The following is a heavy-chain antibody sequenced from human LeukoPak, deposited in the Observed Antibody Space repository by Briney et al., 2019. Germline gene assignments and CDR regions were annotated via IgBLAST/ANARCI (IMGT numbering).Heavy chain of an antibody. V-gene: IGHV3-9*01. J-gene: IGHJ5*02. CDR1: GFTFDDYA. Sequence: GRSLRLSCAASGFTFDDYAMHWVRHAPGKGLEWVSGISWNSGSIAYADSVKGQFTISRDNAKNSLYLQMNSLRAEDTALYYCVKDIGSGWFNWFDPWGQGTLVTVSS. D-gene: IGHD2-15*01. CDR3: VKDIGSGWFNWFDP. CDR2: ISWNSGSI.